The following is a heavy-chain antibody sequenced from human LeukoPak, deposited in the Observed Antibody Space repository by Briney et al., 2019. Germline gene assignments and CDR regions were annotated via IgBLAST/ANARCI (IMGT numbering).Heavy chain of an antibody. D-gene: IGHD3-16*01. J-gene: IGHJ3*02. V-gene: IGHV3-23*01. CDR2: IGGGDGGT. Sequence: GGSLRLSCAGSGFTSRSYAMGWVRQAPGKGLDWVSGIGGGDGGTYYTDSVKGRFTIFRDISKNTLYLQMNSLRAEDTAVYYCAREGPSVDWGAFDIWGQGTMVTVSS. CDR1: GFTSRSYA. CDR3: AREGPSVDWGAFDI.